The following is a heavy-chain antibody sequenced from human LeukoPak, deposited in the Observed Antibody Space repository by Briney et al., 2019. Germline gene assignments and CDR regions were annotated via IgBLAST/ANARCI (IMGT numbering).Heavy chain of an antibody. Sequence: PGGSLRLSCAASGFSVSSKYMSWVRQPAGKGLEWVSVIYSGGTTLYAGSVKGRFTISRDNSKNTLYLQMNSLRPDDTAVYYCTKLKGWYGDGYFDYWGPGILVTVSS. CDR3: TKLKGWYGDGYFDY. V-gene: IGHV3-53*01. CDR1: GFSVSSKY. D-gene: IGHD6-19*01. CDR2: IYSGGTT. J-gene: IGHJ4*02.